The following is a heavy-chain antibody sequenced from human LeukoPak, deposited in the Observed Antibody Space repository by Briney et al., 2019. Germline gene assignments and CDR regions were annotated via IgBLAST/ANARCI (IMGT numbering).Heavy chain of an antibody. D-gene: IGHD4-11*01. CDR2: IYYSGGT. J-gene: IGHJ4*02. V-gene: IGHV4-39*01. CDR1: GGSISSRSYY. Sequence: SETLSLTCTVSGGSISSRSYYWGWIRQPPGKGLEWIGSIYYSGGTYYSPSLKSRVTISVDTSKNQFSLKLSSVTAADTAVYYCARQGTSYSNYAYWGQGTLVTVPS. CDR3: ARQGTSYSNYAY.